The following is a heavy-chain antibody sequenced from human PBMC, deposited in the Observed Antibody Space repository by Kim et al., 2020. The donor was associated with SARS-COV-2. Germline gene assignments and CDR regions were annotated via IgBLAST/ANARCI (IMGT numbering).Heavy chain of an antibody. CDR2: IYTSGST. Sequence: SETLSLTCTVSGGSISSYYWSWIRQPAGKGLEWIGRIYTSGSTNYNPSLKSRVTMSVDTSKNQFSLKLSSVTAADTAVYYCARDLLGSSSSWFDPWGQGTLVTVSS. CDR1: GGSISSYY. V-gene: IGHV4-4*07. J-gene: IGHJ5*02. CDR3: ARDLLGSSSSWFDP. D-gene: IGHD6-6*01.